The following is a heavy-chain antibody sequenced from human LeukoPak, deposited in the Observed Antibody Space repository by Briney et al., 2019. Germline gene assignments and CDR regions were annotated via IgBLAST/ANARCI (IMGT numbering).Heavy chain of an antibody. CDR1: GFTFSSYA. Sequence: GGSLRLSCAASGFTFSSYAMSWVRQAPGKGLEWVATINQDVSQIKYVDSVKGRFTISRDNAQNSLYLQMNSLRDEDTAVYYCAKLGYNSWDFDYWGQGTVVTVSS. J-gene: IGHJ4*02. CDR3: AKLGYNSWDFDY. D-gene: IGHD6-13*01. CDR2: INQDVSQI. V-gene: IGHV3-7*01.